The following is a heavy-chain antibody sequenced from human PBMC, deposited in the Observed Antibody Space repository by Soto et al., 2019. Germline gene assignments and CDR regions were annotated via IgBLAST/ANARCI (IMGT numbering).Heavy chain of an antibody. Sequence: GGSLRLSCAASGFTFSSFAVYWVRQAPGKGLDWLAVISYDGSRKYYADSVRGRFTISRDNSKNTLYLQMNGLRTEDTAVYYCTRDMDYGDRAFGDYWGQGTLVTVSS. CDR2: ISYDGSRK. CDR3: TRDMDYGDRAFGDY. J-gene: IGHJ4*02. V-gene: IGHV3-30-3*01. CDR1: GFTFSSFA. D-gene: IGHD2-21*02.